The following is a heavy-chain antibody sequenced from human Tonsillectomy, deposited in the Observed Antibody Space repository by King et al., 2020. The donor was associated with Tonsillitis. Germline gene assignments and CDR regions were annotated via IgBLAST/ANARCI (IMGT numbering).Heavy chain of an antibody. V-gene: IGHV1-18*01. CDR2: ISAYNGNT. CDR1: GYTFSSYG. CDR3: ARDIRSYYGSGTYSSTFDY. D-gene: IGHD3-10*01. Sequence: QLVQSGAEVKKPGASVKVSCKASGYTFSSYGISWVRQAPGQGLEWMGWISAYNGNTNYVQNLEGRLTMTTDPSTSTAHMELRGLRSDDTAVYYCARDIRSYYGSGTYSSTFDYWGQGTLVTVSS. J-gene: IGHJ4*02.